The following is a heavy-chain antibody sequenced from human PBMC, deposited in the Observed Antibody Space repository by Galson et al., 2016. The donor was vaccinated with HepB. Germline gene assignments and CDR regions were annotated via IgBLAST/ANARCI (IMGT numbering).Heavy chain of an antibody. CDR3: ARTDDLFYGMDV. D-gene: IGHD3-9*01. CDR1: GATISNGGYY. J-gene: IGHJ4*02. CDR2: IYYSGNT. Sequence: TLSLTCSVSGATISNGGYYWSWIRQHPGKGLEWIGYIYYSGNTYYNPSLKSRVLISVDTSKNHVSLKLSSVTAADTAVYYCARTDDLFYGMDVWGQGILVAVSS. V-gene: IGHV4-31*03.